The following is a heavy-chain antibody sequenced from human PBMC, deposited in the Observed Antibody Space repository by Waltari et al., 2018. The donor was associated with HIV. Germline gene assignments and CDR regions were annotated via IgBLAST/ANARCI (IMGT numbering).Heavy chain of an antibody. Sequence: EVQLLESGGGLVQPGGSLRLSCRASGFSFSIYGMNWVRQAPGKGLEWVSGISGSGYNRDYADSVKGRFTISRDNSKNKVFLKMKSLRPEDTAFYYCTKDPVTAVGNINWFDPWGQGTLVTVSS. J-gene: IGHJ5*02. CDR2: ISGSGYNR. V-gene: IGHV3-23*01. CDR3: TKDPVTAVGNINWFDP. CDR1: GFSFSIYG. D-gene: IGHD6-13*01.